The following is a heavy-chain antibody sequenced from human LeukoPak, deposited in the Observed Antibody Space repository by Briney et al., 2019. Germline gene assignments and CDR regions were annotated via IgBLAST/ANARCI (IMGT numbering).Heavy chain of an antibody. J-gene: IGHJ2*01. CDR1: GGTFSSYA. V-gene: IGHV1-69*05. D-gene: IGHD1-1*01. Sequence: ASVKVSCKASGGTFSSYASSWVRQAPGQGLEWMGGIIPIFGTANYAQKFQGRVTITTDESTSTAYMELSSLRSEDTAVYYCARGAGNRYWYFDLWGRGTLVTVSS. CDR2: IIPIFGTA. CDR3: ARGAGNRYWYFDL.